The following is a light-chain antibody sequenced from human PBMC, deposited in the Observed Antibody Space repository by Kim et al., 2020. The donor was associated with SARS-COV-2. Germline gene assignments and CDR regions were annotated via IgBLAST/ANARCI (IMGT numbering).Light chain of an antibody. V-gene: IGKV3-20*01. CDR1: QRVISSY. CDR3: QQYGTSHGWP. J-gene: IGKJ1*01. Sequence: PGDRATLFCRACQRVISSYLAWYQHKPGQAPRLLIYGATSRAIGIPDRFSGSGSGTDFTLIISKLEPEDFAVYYCQQYGTSHGWPFGQGTKVDIK. CDR2: GAT.